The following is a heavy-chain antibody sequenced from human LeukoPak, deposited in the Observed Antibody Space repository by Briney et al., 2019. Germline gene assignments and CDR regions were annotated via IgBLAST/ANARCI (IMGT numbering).Heavy chain of an antibody. CDR3: ARGRALGFWYFDL. V-gene: IGHV3-23*01. D-gene: IGHD7-27*01. Sequence: GGSLRLSCAASGFTFSSYVMSWVRQAPGKGLEWVSAISGSGGSTYYADSVKGRFTISRDNSKNTLYLQMNSLRAEDTAVYYCARGRALGFWYFDLWGRGTLVTVSS. CDR2: ISGSGGST. J-gene: IGHJ2*01. CDR1: GFTFSSYV.